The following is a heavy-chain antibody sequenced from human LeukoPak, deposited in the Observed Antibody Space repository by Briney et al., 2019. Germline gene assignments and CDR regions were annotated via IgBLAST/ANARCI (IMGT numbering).Heavy chain of an antibody. CDR2: INQDGSEE. V-gene: IGHV3-7*01. CDR3: VRDGGVSGYDLLDY. Sequence: GGSLRLSCAAAGFTFSSYDMSWVRQAPGKGLESVAHINQDGSEEHYMDSVKARFTISRDNAKNSLSLQMNSLRAEDTAVYYCVRDGGVSGYDLLDYWGQGTLVTVSS. CDR1: GFTFSSYD. J-gene: IGHJ4*02. D-gene: IGHD5-12*01.